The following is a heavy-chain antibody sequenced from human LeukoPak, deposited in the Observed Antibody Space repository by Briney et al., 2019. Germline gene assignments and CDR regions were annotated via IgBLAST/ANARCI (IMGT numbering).Heavy chain of an antibody. J-gene: IGHJ4*02. CDR2: FSSSGDIT. CDR3: AKEDGAYGLDY. Sequence: PGGSLRLSCSASGFTFSTYDIIWLRQAPGLGLKWVSTFSSSGDITYYADSVQGRFTISRENSKHTLYLQMTSLRAEDTAVYYCAKEDGAYGLDYWGQGTLVTVSS. D-gene: IGHD4-17*01. CDR1: GFTFSTYD. V-gene: IGHV3-23*01.